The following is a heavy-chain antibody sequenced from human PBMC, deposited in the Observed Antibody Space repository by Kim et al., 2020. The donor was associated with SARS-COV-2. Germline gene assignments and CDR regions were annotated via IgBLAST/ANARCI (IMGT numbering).Heavy chain of an antibody. J-gene: IGHJ4*02. D-gene: IGHD6-19*01. CDR3: SRDRSGWSFDY. CDR2: T. Sequence: TYYNSSRHSRVTISIDTSKNQFSLKPSSVTAADTVVYYCSRDRSGWSFDYWGQGTLVTVSS. V-gene: IGHV4-39*07.